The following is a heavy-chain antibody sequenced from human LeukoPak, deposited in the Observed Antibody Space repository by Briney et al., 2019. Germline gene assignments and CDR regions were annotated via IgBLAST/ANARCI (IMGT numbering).Heavy chain of an antibody. CDR3: VRGGFGESDYYMDV. Sequence: PGGSLRLSCAVSQFAFDDYGMSWVRQAPGKGLEWVSGINWNGDSTGYVDSVKGRFIISRDNAKNSMYLQMDSLRAEDTALYYCVRGGFGESDYYMDVWGKGTTVTVSS. CDR1: QFAFDDYG. V-gene: IGHV3-20*04. CDR2: INWNGDST. D-gene: IGHD3-10*01. J-gene: IGHJ6*03.